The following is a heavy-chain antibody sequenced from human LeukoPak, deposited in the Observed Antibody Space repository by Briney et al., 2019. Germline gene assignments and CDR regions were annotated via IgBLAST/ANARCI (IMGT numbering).Heavy chain of an antibody. D-gene: IGHD6-19*01. V-gene: IGHV3-23*01. CDR1: GFTFSSYA. Sequence: GGSLRLSCAASGFTFSSYAMSWVRQAPGKGLEWVSAISGSGTSTYYADSVKGRFTISRDNSESTLYLQMSSLTDEDTAVYFCAKRGDRSGWSYYFDYWGQGTLVTVSS. CDR3: AKRGDRSGWSYYFDY. CDR2: ISGSGTST. J-gene: IGHJ4*02.